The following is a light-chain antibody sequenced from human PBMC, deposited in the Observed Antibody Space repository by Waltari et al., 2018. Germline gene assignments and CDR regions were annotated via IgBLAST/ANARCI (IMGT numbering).Light chain of an antibody. J-gene: IGLJ1*01. Sequence: QPAVPPPPSPSGSPGQSVAIPCPAPSSYVGRYEFLSWYQQHPGKAPTLIIDEVSQRPSGVPERFSGSKSGNTASLTVSGLQAEDEADYYCCSYAGSNNPYVFGTGTKVTVL. CDR1: SSYVGRYEF. CDR2: EVS. CDR3: CSYAGSNNPYV. V-gene: IGLV2-8*01.